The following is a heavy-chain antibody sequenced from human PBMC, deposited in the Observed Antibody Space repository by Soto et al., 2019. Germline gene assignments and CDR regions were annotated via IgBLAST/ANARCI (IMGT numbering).Heavy chain of an antibody. D-gene: IGHD1-1*01. V-gene: IGHV3-23*01. Sequence: GGSLRLSCAASGFTFSSDAMSWVRQAPGKGPEWVSAISGSGGSTYYADSVKGRFTISRDNSKNTLYLQMNSLRAEDTAVYYCAKAILEVRDTDYWGQGTLVTVSS. CDR3: AKAILEVRDTDY. J-gene: IGHJ4*02. CDR2: ISGSGGST. CDR1: GFTFSSDA.